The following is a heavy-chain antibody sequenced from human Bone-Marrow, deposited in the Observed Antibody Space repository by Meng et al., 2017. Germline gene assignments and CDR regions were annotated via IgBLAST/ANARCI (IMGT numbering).Heavy chain of an antibody. J-gene: IGHJ4*02. CDR2: ISSSGSTI. D-gene: IGHD4-23*01. CDR3: ARDPYYGGNHFDY. V-gene: IGHV3-11*04. Sequence: GESLKISCAASGFTFSDYYMSWIRQAPGKGLEWVSYISSSGSTIYYADSVKGRFTISRDNAKNSLYLQMNSLRAEETAVYYCARDPYYGGNHFDYWGQGTLVTVSS. CDR1: GFTFSDYY.